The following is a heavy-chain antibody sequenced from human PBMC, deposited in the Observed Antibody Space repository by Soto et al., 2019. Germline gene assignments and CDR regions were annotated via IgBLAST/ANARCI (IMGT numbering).Heavy chain of an antibody. D-gene: IGHD4-17*01. CDR2: ISGSGSST. V-gene: IGHV3-23*01. J-gene: IGHJ4*02. Sequence: GGSLRLACAASGFPFSGYAINWVCQAPGKGLEWVSIISGSGSSTNYADSVKGRFTISRDNARDTVYLQMNSLRAEDTAVYYCAKSYYGDYDHRLLFDNSGQGTLVTVSS. CDR1: GFPFSGYA. CDR3: AKSYYGDYDHRLLFDN.